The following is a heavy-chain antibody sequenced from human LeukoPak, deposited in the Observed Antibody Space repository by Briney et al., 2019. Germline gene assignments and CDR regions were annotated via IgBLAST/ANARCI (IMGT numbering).Heavy chain of an antibody. CDR3: LRYNYGYYFDY. V-gene: IGHV3-48*01. CDR1: GFTFSDYS. J-gene: IGHJ4*02. D-gene: IGHD5-18*01. CDR2: ISSSSNSI. Sequence: GGSLRLSCAASGFTFSDYSMSWVRQAPGKGLEWISYISSSSNSIYYSDSVKGRFTISRDNAKNSLYLQMNSLRAEDTAVYYCLRYNYGYYFDYWGQGTLVTVSS.